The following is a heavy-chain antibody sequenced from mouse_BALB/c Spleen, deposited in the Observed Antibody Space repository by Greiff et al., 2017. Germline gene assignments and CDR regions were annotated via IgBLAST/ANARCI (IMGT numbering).Heavy chain of an antibody. J-gene: IGHJ3*01. D-gene: IGHD1-2*01. V-gene: IGHV5-6-5*01. CDR3: ANYYGFAY. CDR1: GFTFSSYA. Sequence: EVQRVESGGGLVKPGGSLKLSCAASGFTFSSYAMSWVRQTPEKRLEWVASISSGGSTYYPDSVKGRFTISRDNARNILYLQMSSLRSEDTAMYYCANYYGFAYWGQGTLVTVSA. CDR2: ISSGGST.